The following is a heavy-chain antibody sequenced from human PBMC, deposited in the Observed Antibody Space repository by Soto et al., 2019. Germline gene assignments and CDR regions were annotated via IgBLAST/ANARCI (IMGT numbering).Heavy chain of an antibody. CDR1: GGSISSSNW. Sequence: QVQLQESGPGLVKPSGTLSLTCAVSGGSISSSNWWSWVRQPPGKGLEWIGGIYHSGSTNYNPTXXXXXXXXXXXXXXXXXXXXXXXXXXXXXXXXXXXXLGGXSSGWYRQDIWGQGTMVTV. D-gene: IGHD6-19*01. V-gene: IGHV4-4*02. CDR2: IYHSGST. CDR3: XXXLGGXSSGWYRQDI. J-gene: IGHJ3*02.